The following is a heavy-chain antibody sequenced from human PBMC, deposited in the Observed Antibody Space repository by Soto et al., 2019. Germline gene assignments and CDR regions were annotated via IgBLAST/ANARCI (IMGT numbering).Heavy chain of an antibody. V-gene: IGHV3-30-3*01. CDR1: GFDFSGYT. Sequence: QVHLEESGGGVVQPGGSLRLSCAGSGFDFSGYTIHWVRQAPGQGLAWVAVISYDGSDKYYADSVKGRLTISRDNAKKTRYLQMNSLRIEDTAVYYCARVDCSTTTCYYYGFDVWGQGTTVTVSS. J-gene: IGHJ6*02. CDR3: ARVDCSTTTCYYYGFDV. CDR2: ISYDGSDK. D-gene: IGHD2-2*01.